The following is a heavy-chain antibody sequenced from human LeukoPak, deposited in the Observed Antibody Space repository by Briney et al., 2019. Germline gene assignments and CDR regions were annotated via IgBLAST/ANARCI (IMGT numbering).Heavy chain of an antibody. J-gene: IGHJ4*02. CDR2: IKLDGSEK. D-gene: IGHD2-15*01. V-gene: IGHV3-7*01. CDR3: ATVAGDCSGGRCYLLRFDY. CDR1: GFTFSSYW. Sequence: GGSLRLSCAASGFTFSSYWMSWVRQAPGKGLEWVANIKLDGSEKYYVDSVKGRFTISRDNAKNSLYLQMNSLRGDDTAVYYCATVAGDCSGGRCYLLRFDYWGQGTLVTVSS.